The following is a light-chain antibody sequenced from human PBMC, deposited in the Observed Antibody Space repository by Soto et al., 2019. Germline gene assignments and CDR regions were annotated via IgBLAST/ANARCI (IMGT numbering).Light chain of an antibody. CDR2: GAS. J-gene: IGKJ3*01. CDR1: QSVRTN. Sequence: EIVMTQSPSTLSVSPGERATLSCRASQSVRTNLAWYQQKPGQAPRLLINGASTRATGIPARFSGSGSGTKFTLSISSLQSEDFSVFYCQYYDSWPPLFGPGTKVDIK. V-gene: IGKV3-15*01. CDR3: QYYDSWPPL.